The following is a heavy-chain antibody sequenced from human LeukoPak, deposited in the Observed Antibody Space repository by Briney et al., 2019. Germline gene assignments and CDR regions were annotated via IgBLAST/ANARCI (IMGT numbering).Heavy chain of an antibody. J-gene: IGHJ4*02. Sequence: ASVKVSCRASGYTFTSYYMHWVRQAPGQGLEWMGIMNPSGGSTRNAQKFQGRVTMTRDTSISTAYMELSSLISDDTAVYYCERMAAANDYWGQGTLVTVSS. CDR2: MNPSGGST. V-gene: IGHV1-46*01. CDR1: GYTFTSYY. CDR3: ERMAAANDY. D-gene: IGHD5-24*01.